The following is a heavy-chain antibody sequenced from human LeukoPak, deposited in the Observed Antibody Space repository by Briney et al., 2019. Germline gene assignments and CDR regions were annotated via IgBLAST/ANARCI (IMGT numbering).Heavy chain of an antibody. D-gene: IGHD5-24*01. CDR1: GFTFSNYA. V-gene: IGHV3-21*04. Sequence: GGSLRLSCAASGFTFSNYAMNWVRQAPGEGLAWVSSISGSSTDIYYADSVKGRFTISRDNSKNTVYLQMNSLSAEDAAVYYCVKDDGWVQYANWGQGTLVTVSS. J-gene: IGHJ4*02. CDR2: ISGSSTDI. CDR3: VKDDGWVQYAN.